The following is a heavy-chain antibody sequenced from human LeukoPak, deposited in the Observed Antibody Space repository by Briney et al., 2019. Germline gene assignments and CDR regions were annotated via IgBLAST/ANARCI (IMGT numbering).Heavy chain of an antibody. CDR1: GFNFSSYA. Sequence: GGSLRLSCAASGFNFSSYAMSWVRQAPGKGLEWVSGINGSGGSTYYADSVKGRFTISRDNSKNTLYLQMNSLRAEDTAVYYCAKPIVVVPAADRNMDVWGKGTTVTVSS. J-gene: IGHJ6*03. CDR3: AKPIVVVPAADRNMDV. D-gene: IGHD2-2*01. CDR2: INGSGGST. V-gene: IGHV3-23*01.